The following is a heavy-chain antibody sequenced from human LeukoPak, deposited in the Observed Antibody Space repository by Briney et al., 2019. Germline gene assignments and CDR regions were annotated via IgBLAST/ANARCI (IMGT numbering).Heavy chain of an antibody. Sequence: SETLSLTCAVNGGSFSGYYWSWIRQPPGKGLEWIGEINHSGSTNYNPSLKSRVTISVDTSKNQFSLKLSSVTAADTAVYYCARVSGYSYGYPDYWGQGTLVTVSS. D-gene: IGHD5-18*01. CDR2: INHSGST. J-gene: IGHJ4*02. CDR3: ARVSGYSYGYPDY. CDR1: GGSFSGYY. V-gene: IGHV4-34*01.